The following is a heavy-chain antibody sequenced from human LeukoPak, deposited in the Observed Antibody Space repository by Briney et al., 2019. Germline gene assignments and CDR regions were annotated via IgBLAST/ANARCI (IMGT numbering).Heavy chain of an antibody. CDR1: GFTFSSYA. D-gene: IGHD5-18*01. V-gene: IGHV3-7*01. CDR3: ARGLDSYGPDLFDY. CDR2: IKQDGSEK. Sequence: GGSLRLSCAASGFTFSSYAMSWVRQAPGKGLEWVANIKQDGSEKYYVDSVKGRFTISRDNAKNSLYLQMNSLRAEDTAVYYCARGLDSYGPDLFDYWGQGTLVTVSS. J-gene: IGHJ4*02.